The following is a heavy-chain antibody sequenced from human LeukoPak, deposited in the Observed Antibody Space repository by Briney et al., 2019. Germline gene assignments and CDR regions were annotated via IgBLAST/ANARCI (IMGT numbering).Heavy chain of an antibody. D-gene: IGHD3-22*01. CDR1: GFTFSTYS. CDR3: ARGSTYYDSSGQVPFDY. V-gene: IGHV3-48*01. J-gene: IGHJ4*02. CDR2: ISSSSTI. Sequence: GGSLRLSCAASGFTFSTYSMNWVRQAPGEGLEWVSYISSSSTIYYADSVKGRFTISRDNAKNSLYLQMNSLRAEDTAVYYCARGSTYYDSSGQVPFDYWGQGTLVTVSS.